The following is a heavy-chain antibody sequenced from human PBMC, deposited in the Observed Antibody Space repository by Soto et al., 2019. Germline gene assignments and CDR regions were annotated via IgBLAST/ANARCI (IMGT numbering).Heavy chain of an antibody. CDR2: IWYDGSNK. V-gene: IGHV3-33*01. CDR3: ARSPLDYYYYGMDV. CDR1: GFTFSSYG. Sequence: QVQVVESGGGVVQPGRSLRLSCAASGFTFSSYGMHWVRQAPGKGLEWVAVIWYDGSNKYYADSVKGRFTISRDNSKNTLYLQMNSLRAEDTAVYYCARSPLDYYYYGMDVWGQGTTVTVSS. J-gene: IGHJ6*02.